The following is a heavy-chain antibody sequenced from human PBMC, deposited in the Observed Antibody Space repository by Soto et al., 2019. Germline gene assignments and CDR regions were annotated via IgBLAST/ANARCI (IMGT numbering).Heavy chain of an antibody. J-gene: IGHJ4*02. Sequence: SETLSLTCTVSGGSISSYYWSWIRQPPGKGLEWIGYIYYSGSTNYNPSLKSRVTISVDTSKNQFSLKLSSVTAADTAVYYCARSTAIGSSSWHAPYFDYWGQGTLVTVSS. D-gene: IGHD6-13*01. CDR3: ARSTAIGSSSWHAPYFDY. V-gene: IGHV4-59*01. CDR1: GGSISSYY. CDR2: IYYSGST.